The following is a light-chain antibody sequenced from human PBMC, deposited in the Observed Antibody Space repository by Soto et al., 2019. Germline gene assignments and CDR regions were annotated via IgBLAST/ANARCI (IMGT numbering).Light chain of an antibody. V-gene: IGKV3-20*01. CDR3: QQFVTWPLT. CDR2: GAS. CDR1: RRVSRSY. J-gene: IGKJ4*01. Sequence: ENVLLLSPAPLSLSPGERHTLTSRAGRRVSRSYLAWYQQKPGQAPRLLIFGASSRATGIPDRFSGSGSGTDFTLTIRGLQSEDFAVYYCQQFVTWPLTFGIGAKADIK.